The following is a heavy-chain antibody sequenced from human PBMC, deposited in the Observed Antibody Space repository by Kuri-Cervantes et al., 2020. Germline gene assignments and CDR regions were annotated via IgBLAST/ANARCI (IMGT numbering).Heavy chain of an antibody. Sequence: GGSLRLSCAASGFTFDDYAMHWVRQAPGKGLEWVSGISWNSGSIGYADSVKGRFTISRDNAKNSLYLQMNSLRAEDTALYYCAKDISDGLAYGSGTDYWGQGTLVTVSS. J-gene: IGHJ4*02. CDR2: ISWNSGSI. D-gene: IGHD3-10*01. V-gene: IGHV3-9*01. CDR1: GFTFDDYA. CDR3: AKDISDGLAYGSGTDY.